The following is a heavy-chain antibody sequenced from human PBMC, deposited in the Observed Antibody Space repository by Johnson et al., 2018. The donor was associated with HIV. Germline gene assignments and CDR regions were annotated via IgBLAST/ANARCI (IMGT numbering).Heavy chain of an antibody. CDR3: AKGRYSSSWYLAGAFDI. J-gene: IGHJ3*02. CDR2: ISGSGGST. V-gene: IGHV3-23*04. D-gene: IGHD6-13*01. Sequence: VQLVESGGGFIQPGGSRRLSCAASGFTFSNYAMSWVRQAPGKGLEWVSVISGSGGSTYYADSVKGRFTIPRDNSKNTLVLQMNSLRAEDTAVYHCAKGRYSSSWYLAGAFDIWGQGTMVTVSS. CDR1: GFTFSNYA.